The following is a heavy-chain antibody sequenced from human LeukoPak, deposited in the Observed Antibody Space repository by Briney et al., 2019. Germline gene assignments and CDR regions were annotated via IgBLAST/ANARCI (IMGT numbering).Heavy chain of an antibody. CDR3: ARDDSRDGSNYNYYGTDV. J-gene: IGHJ6*02. CDR2: IYYTGSA. D-gene: IGHD5-24*01. CDR1: GVSISSSSYY. Sequence: SETLSLTCTVSGVSISSSSYYWGWIRQPPEKGLEWIGYIYYTGSAIYNASLKSRVTISVDTSKNQFSLHLSSVTAADTAVYYCARDDSRDGSNYNYYGTDVWGQGTTVTVSS. V-gene: IGHV4-61*01.